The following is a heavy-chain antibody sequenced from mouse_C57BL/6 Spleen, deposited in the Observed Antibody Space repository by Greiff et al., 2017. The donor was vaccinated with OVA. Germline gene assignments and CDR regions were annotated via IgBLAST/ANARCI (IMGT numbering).Heavy chain of an antibody. J-gene: IGHJ3*01. D-gene: IGHD2-3*01. CDR3: ARGIYDGSSGFAY. Sequence: VQLQQSGAELVRPGTSVKVSCKASGYAFTNYLIEWVKQRPGQGLEWIGVINPGSGGTTYNEKFKGKATLTADKYSSTDYMQLSSLTSEDSAVYFCARGIYDGSSGFAYWGQGTLVTVSA. V-gene: IGHV1-54*01. CDR1: GYAFTNYL. CDR2: INPGSGGT.